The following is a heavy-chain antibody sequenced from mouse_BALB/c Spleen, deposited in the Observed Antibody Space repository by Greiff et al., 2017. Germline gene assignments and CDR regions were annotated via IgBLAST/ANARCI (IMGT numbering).Heavy chain of an antibody. CDR2: ISSGGGST. CDR3: ARHGGLQPYYYAMDY. CDR1: GFAFSSYD. Sequence: EVKVVESGAGLVKPGGSLKLSCAASGFAFSSYDMSWVRQTPEKRLEWVAYISSGGGSTYYPDTVKGRFTISRDNAKNTLYLQMSSLTSEDTAMYYSARHGGLQPYYYAMDYWGQGTSVTVSS. J-gene: IGHJ4*01. D-gene: IGHD2-2*01. V-gene: IGHV5-12-1*01.